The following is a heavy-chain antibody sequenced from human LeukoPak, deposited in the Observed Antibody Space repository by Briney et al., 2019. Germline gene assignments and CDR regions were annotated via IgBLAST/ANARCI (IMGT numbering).Heavy chain of an antibody. CDR3: AATHTNSLSIAVLGY. J-gene: IGHJ4*02. CDR2: IYHSGST. Sequence: SETLSLTCAVSGYSISSGYYWGWIRQPPGKGLEWIGRIYHSGSTYYNPSLKSRVTISVDTSKNQFSLKLSSVTAADTAVYYCAATHTNSLSIAVLGYWGQGTLVTVSS. CDR1: GYSISSGYY. V-gene: IGHV4-38-2*01. D-gene: IGHD6-19*01.